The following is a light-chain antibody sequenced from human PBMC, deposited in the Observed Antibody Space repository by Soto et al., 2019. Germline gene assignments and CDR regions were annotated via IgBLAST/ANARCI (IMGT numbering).Light chain of an antibody. CDR1: QNINSY. J-gene: IGKJ5*01. CDR2: AAS. V-gene: IGKV1-39*01. Sequence: DIQMTQSPSSLCASVGDRVTVACRARQNINSYLNWYQQKPGKAPKLLIYAASSLQSGVPSRFSGSGSGTDFTLTVSSLQPEDFATYYCHQSYDIPTFGQGTRLEI. CDR3: HQSYDIPT.